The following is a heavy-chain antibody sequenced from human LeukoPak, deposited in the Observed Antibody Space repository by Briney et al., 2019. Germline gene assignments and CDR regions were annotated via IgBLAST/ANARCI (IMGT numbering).Heavy chain of an antibody. Sequence: SETLSLTCTVSGGLISSYYWSWIRQPPGKGLEWIGFIDYTGSTNYSPSLKSRVTMSVDTSRIQFSLSLISVTAADTAVYYCARRGAARRYDGMDVWGQGTPVTVSS. CDR2: IDYTGST. CDR1: GGLISSYY. V-gene: IGHV4-59*08. D-gene: IGHD6-6*01. CDR3: ARRGAARRYDGMDV. J-gene: IGHJ6*02.